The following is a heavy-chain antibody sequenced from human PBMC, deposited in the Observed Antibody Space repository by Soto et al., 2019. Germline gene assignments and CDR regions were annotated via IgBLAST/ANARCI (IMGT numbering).Heavy chain of an antibody. CDR1: GSSFTSYW. V-gene: IGHV5-51*01. Sequence: GESLKISCKGSGSSFTSYWICWVRHMPVKCLEWIGIIYPGDSDTIYSPYFQGQVTISADKSISTAYLQWSSLKASDTAMYYCARNTEDYYGSGSYVGYWGQGTLVTASS. CDR3: ARNTEDYYGSGSYVGY. CDR2: IYPGDSDT. D-gene: IGHD3-10*01. J-gene: IGHJ4*02.